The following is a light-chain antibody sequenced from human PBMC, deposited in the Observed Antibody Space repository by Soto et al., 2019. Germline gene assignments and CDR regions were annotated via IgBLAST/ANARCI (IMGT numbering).Light chain of an antibody. Sequence: DIQMTQSPSTLSASVGDRVTITCRASKSISTWLAWYQQEPGKAPKLLIYAASSLQSGVPSRFSGSGSGTDFTLTISRLQPEDFARYYCQECNSAPPTIGVGTKVDIK. CDR1: KSISTW. J-gene: IGKJ4*02. CDR3: QECNSAPPT. V-gene: IGKV1-5*01. CDR2: AAS.